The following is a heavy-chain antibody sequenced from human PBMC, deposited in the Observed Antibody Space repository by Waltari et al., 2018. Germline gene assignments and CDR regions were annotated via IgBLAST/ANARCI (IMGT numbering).Heavy chain of an antibody. CDR3: ARMQQLYYYYGMDV. V-gene: IGHV3-7*03. D-gene: IGHD6-13*01. CDR2: IKQDGSEK. Sequence: EVQLVESGGGLVQPGGSLRLSCAASGFTFSSYWMSWVRQAPGKGLEWVANIKQDGSEKYYVDSVKGRFTISRDNAKNSLYLQMNSLRSEDTAVYYCARMQQLYYYYGMDVWGQGTTVTVSS. J-gene: IGHJ6*02. CDR1: GFTFSSYW.